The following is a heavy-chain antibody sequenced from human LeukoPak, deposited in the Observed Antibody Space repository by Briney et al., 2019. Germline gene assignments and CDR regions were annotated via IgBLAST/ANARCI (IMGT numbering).Heavy chain of an antibody. CDR1: GFSISSGYY. D-gene: IGHD1-1*01. V-gene: IGHV4-38-2*01. CDR3: ARHLGARNWSYFDY. CDR2: IYQSGST. J-gene: IGHJ4*02. Sequence: PSETLSLTCGVSGFSISSGYYWGWIRQPPGKGLEWIGSIYQSGSTHDNPSLKSRVTISLDMSKNQLSLKLTSVTAADTAVYYCARHLGARNWSYFDYWGQGTLVTVSS.